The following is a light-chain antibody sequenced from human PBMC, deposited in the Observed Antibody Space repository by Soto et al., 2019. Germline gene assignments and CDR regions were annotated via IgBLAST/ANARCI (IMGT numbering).Light chain of an antibody. CDR2: GAS. J-gene: IGKJ1*01. Sequence: ENVLTQSPGTLSLSPGERATLSCRAGQSVSSNYVAWYQQKPGQAPRLLVYGASGRATGIPDRFSGSGSGTDFTLTISRLEPEDFAVYYCQQYGSSRWTFGQGTKVDIK. CDR1: QSVSSNY. CDR3: QQYGSSRWT. V-gene: IGKV3-20*01.